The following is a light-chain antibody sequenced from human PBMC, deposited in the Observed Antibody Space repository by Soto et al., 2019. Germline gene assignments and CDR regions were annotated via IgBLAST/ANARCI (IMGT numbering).Light chain of an antibody. CDR1: QSVSSN. J-gene: IGKJ1*01. CDR2: GAS. V-gene: IGKV3-15*01. Sequence: EIVMTQSLATLSVSPGERANLSCRASQSVSSNLAWYQQKPGQAPRLLIYGASTRATGIPARFSGSGSGTEFTLTISSLQSEDFAIYFCQQYNNWPPDRTFGQGTKVEIK. CDR3: QQYNNWPPDRT.